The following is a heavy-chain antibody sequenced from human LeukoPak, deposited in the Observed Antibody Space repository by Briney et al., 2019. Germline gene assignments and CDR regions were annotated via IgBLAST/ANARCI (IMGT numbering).Heavy chain of an antibody. CDR1: GGSISSYY. CDR2: IYYSGST. Sequence: PSETLSLTCTVSGGSISSYYWSWLRQPPGKGLEWIGYIYYSGSTNYNPSLKSRVTISVDTSKNQFSLKLSSVTAADTAVYYCAREGYCSGGSCYSGASNWFDPWGQGTLVTVSS. D-gene: IGHD2-15*01. CDR3: AREGYCSGGSCYSGASNWFDP. J-gene: IGHJ5*02. V-gene: IGHV4-59*01.